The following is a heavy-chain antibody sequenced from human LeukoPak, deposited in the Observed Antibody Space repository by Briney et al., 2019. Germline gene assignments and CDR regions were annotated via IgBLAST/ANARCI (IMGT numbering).Heavy chain of an antibody. Sequence: PSETLSLTCTVSGGSISSYYWSWIRQPPGKGPEWIGYIYYSGSTNYNPSLKSRVTISVDTSKNQFSLKLSSVTAADTAVYYCATSTSSFDAFDIWGQGTMVTVSS. J-gene: IGHJ3*02. V-gene: IGHV4-59*01. CDR2: IYYSGST. D-gene: IGHD2-2*01. CDR3: ATSTSSFDAFDI. CDR1: GGSISSYY.